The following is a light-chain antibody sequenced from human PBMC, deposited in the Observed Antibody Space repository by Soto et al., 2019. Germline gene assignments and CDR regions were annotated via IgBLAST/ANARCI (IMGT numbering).Light chain of an antibody. V-gene: IGKV1-39*01. CDR3: QQSYISSLT. J-gene: IGKJ4*01. Sequence: DIHMTQPPSSLSASVGDRVTITCRASQNIKKFLNWYQQRPGKAPTALIHATSTLQNGVSSRFSGSGSDTDFTLTITSLQPEDLGTYFCQQSYISSLTFGGGTKVAL. CDR1: QNIKKF. CDR2: ATS.